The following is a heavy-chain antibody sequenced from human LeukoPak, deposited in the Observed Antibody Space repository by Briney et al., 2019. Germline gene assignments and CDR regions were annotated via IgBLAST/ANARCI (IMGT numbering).Heavy chain of an antibody. Sequence: ASVKVSCKASGYTFTSYGISWVRQAPGQGLEWMGWINPDSGGTSYAQKFQGRVTMTRDTSISTAYMELSRLRSDDTAVYYCAPSGTYRSADYYFDYWGQGTLVTVSS. D-gene: IGHD1-26*01. J-gene: IGHJ4*02. CDR2: INPDSGGT. CDR3: APSGTYRSADYYFDY. V-gene: IGHV1-2*02. CDR1: GYTFTSYG.